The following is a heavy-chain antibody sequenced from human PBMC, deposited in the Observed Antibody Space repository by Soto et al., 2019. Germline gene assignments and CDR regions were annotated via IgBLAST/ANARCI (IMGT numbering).Heavy chain of an antibody. CDR3: AREVGSVDTGYYYGTDV. Sequence: ASVKVSCKASGYTFTGYYMHWVQQAPEQGLEWMGWINPNSGGTNYAQKFQGWFTMTRDTSISTAYMDLSRLRSDDTAVYYCAREVGSVDTGYYYGTDVWGKGTTVTVSS. CDR2: INPNSGGT. D-gene: IGHD5-18*01. V-gene: IGHV1-2*04. CDR1: GYTFTGYY. J-gene: IGHJ6*04.